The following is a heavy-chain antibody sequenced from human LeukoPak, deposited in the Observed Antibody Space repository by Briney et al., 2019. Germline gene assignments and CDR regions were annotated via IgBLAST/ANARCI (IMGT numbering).Heavy chain of an antibody. V-gene: IGHV1-69*05. D-gene: IGHD3-9*01. CDR2: IIPIFGTA. J-gene: IGHJ4*02. Sequence: ASVTVSCTASGGTFSSYAISWVRQAPGQGLEWMGGIIPIFGTANYAQKFQGRVTMTRDTSTSTVYMELSSLRSEDTAVYYCARESPNYDILTGYYMSPFDYWGQGTLVTVSS. CDR3: ARESPNYDILTGYYMSPFDY. CDR1: GGTFSSYA.